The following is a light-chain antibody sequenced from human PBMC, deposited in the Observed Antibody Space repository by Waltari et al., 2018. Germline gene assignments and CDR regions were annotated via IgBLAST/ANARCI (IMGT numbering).Light chain of an antibody. J-gene: IGLJ2*01. CDR1: SSDVGGYNF. CDR3: SSYTSSRTLV. CDR2: DVS. V-gene: IGLV2-14*03. Sequence: QSALTQPASVSGSPGQSITIPCTGTSSDVGGYNFVSWYQQHPGKVPKLVISDVSKRPSGVSNRFSASKSDNTASLTISGLQAEDEADYYCSSYTSSRTLVFGGGTKLTVL.